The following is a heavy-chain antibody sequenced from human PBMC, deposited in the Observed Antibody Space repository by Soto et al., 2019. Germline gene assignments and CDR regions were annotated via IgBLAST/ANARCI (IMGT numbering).Heavy chain of an antibody. CDR2: IRNKANNYAT. J-gene: IGHJ4*02. D-gene: IGHD3-3*02. V-gene: IGHV3-73*01. CDR1: GFTFSRPA. Sequence: LRLSCSASGFTFSRPAMHWVRQASGNGLEWVARIRNKANNYATAYGASVNGRFTISRDDSEHTAYLQMNILEPEYTAVYYCTAGADDTFFHLWAQGSLVTVSS. CDR3: TAGADDTFFHL.